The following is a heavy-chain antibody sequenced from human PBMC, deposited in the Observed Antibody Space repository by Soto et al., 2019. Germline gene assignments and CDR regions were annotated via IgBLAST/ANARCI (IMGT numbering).Heavy chain of an antibody. J-gene: IGHJ4*02. CDR3: GRHTPAISSEDH. CDR2: IYYSGST. V-gene: IGHV4-39*01. Sequence: QLQLQESGPGLVKPSETLSLTCTVSGGSISSSSYYWGWIRQPPGKGLEWIGSIYYSGSTYYNPPRKRLVAIAVDTAKNLFSLIRGLVTAADTDVYYCGRHTPAISSEDHWGQGTLVTVSS. D-gene: IGHD2-15*01. CDR1: GGSISSSSYY.